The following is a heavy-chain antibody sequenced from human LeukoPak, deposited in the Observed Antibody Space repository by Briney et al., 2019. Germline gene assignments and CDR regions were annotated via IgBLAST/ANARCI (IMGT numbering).Heavy chain of an antibody. CDR3: AKGYGDFDSYFDS. Sequence: GGSLRLSCAASGFTFDDYNMHWVRQAPGKGPEWVSLISWDGGSTYYADSVKGRFTISRDNSKNSLYLQMNSLRTEDTALYYCAKGYGDFDSYFDSWGQGTLVTVSP. D-gene: IGHD4-17*01. CDR2: ISWDGGST. J-gene: IGHJ4*02. V-gene: IGHV3-43*01. CDR1: GFTFDDYN.